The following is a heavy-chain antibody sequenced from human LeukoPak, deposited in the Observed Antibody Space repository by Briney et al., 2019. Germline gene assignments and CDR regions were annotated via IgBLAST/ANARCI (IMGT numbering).Heavy chain of an antibody. D-gene: IGHD5-24*01. Sequence: GGSLRLSCAASGFTFSTYAMSWVRQAPRMGLEWVSSVIDSGGATYYADSVKGRFTISRDNSKNTLYLQMNSLRAEDTAVYYCTTVERWLLNSSPYWGQGTLVTVSS. CDR3: TTVERWLLNSSPY. V-gene: IGHV3-23*01. J-gene: IGHJ4*02. CDR2: VIDSGGAT. CDR1: GFTFSTYA.